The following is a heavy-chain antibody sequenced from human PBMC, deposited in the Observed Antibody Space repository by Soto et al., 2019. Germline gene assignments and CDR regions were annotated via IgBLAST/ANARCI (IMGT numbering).Heavy chain of an antibody. Sequence: SETLSLTCTVSGGSISSYYWSWIRQPPGKGLEWIGYIYYSGSTNYNPSLKSRVTISVDTSKNQFSLKLSSVTAADTAVYYCAAIAARHYYYYYMDVWGKGTTVTVSS. CDR2: IYYSGST. J-gene: IGHJ6*03. CDR3: AAIAARHYYYYYMDV. V-gene: IGHV4-59*01. CDR1: GGSISSYY. D-gene: IGHD6-6*01.